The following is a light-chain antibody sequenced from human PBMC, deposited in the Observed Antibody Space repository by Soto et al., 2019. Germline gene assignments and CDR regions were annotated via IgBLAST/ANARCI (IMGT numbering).Light chain of an antibody. CDR2: RVN. Sequence: QSVLTQPPSASGTPGQRVTISCSGSSSTIGANAVDWYQQLPGTAPKLLIFRVNQRPSGVPDRFSGSKSGTSASLAISGLQSEDEADYYCAVWDDSRNGLYVFGTGTKVTVL. CDR3: AVWDDSRNGLYV. V-gene: IGLV1-44*01. J-gene: IGLJ1*01. CDR1: SSTIGANA.